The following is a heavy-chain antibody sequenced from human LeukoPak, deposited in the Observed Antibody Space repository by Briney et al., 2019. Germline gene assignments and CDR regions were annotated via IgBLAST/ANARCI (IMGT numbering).Heavy chain of an antibody. CDR2: ISYDGSNK. CDR3: AREGPVTYDY. J-gene: IGHJ4*02. D-gene: IGHD4-17*01. V-gene: IGHV3-30*19. Sequence: GGSLRLSCVTSGFIFSSYGIHWVRQAPGKGLEWVAVISYDGSNKYYADSVKGRFTISRDNSKNTLYLQMDSLRAEDTAVYYRAREGPVTYDYWGQGTLVTVSS. CDR1: GFIFSSYG.